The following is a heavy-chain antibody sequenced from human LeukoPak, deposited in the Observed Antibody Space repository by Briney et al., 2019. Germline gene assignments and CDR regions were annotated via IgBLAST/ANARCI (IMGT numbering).Heavy chain of an antibody. CDR1: GFTFSSYW. Sequence: GGSLKLSCAASGFTFSSYWMSWVRQAPGQGLEWVGNINQVGGEKYYADTVKGRFTITRDDATSTLYMEMNSLRAEDTAVYFCARGNKFSVDYWGQGTLVTVSS. V-gene: IGHV3-7*04. D-gene: IGHD2/OR15-2a*01. CDR3: ARGNKFSVDY. J-gene: IGHJ4*02. CDR2: INQVGGEK.